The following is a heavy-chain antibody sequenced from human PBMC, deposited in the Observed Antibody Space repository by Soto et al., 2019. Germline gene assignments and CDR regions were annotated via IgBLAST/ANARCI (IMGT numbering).Heavy chain of an antibody. Sequence: ASVKVSCKASGYTFTSYYMHWVRQAPGQGLEWMGIINPSGGSTSYAQKFQGRVTMTRDTSTSTVYMELSSLRSEDTAVDYCAIDLITMVRAPNHNAFDIWGQVTMVTVSS. CDR2: INPSGGST. J-gene: IGHJ3*02. CDR1: GYTFTSYY. V-gene: IGHV1-46*01. D-gene: IGHD3-10*01. CDR3: AIDLITMVRAPNHNAFDI.